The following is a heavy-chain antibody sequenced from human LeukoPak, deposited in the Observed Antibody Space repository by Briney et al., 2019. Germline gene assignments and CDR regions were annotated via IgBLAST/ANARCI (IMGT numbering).Heavy chain of an antibody. V-gene: IGHV4-34*01. CDR1: GGSFSGYY. J-gene: IGHJ4*02. CDR2: INHSGST. D-gene: IGHD3-22*01. Sequence: PETLSLTCAVYGGSFSGYYWSWIRQPPGKGLEWIGEINHSGSTNYNPSLKSRVTISVDTSKNQFSLELSSVTAADTAVYYCARRWAGLGYYYFDYWGQGTLVTVSS. CDR3: ARRWAGLGYYYFDY.